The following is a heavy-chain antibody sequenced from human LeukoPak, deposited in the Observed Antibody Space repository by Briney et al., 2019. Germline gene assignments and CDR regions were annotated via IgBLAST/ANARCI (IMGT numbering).Heavy chain of an antibody. CDR3: AKGYSGSGGDY. D-gene: IGHD5-12*01. J-gene: IGHJ4*02. Sequence: GGSLRLSCAASAFTFSSYGMHWVRQAPGKGLEWVSSISSSSSYIYYADSVKGRFTISRDNAKNSLYLQMNSLRAEDTAVYYCAKGYSGSGGDYWGQGTLVTVSS. CDR1: AFTFSSYG. CDR2: ISSSSSYI. V-gene: IGHV3-21*01.